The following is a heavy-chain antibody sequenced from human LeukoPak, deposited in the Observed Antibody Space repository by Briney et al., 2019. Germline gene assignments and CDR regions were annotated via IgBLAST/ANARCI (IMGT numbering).Heavy chain of an antibody. CDR1: GFTFSSYA. Sequence: GGSLRLSCAASGFTFSSYAMSWVRQAPGKGLEWVSAISGSGGSTYYADSVKGRFTISRDNSKNTLYLQMNSLRAEDTAVYYCAKSLWCGELFPIYFDYWGQGTLVTVSS. CDR2: ISGSGGST. CDR3: AKSLWCGELFPIYFDY. D-gene: IGHD3-10*01. J-gene: IGHJ4*02. V-gene: IGHV3-23*01.